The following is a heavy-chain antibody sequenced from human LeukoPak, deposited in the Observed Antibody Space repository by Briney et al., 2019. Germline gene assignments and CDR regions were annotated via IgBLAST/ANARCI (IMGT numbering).Heavy chain of an antibody. V-gene: IGHV4-39*01. CDR2: IFDSGSIYYNGDT. CDR1: GGSISSGSYY. Sequence: SETLSLTCTVSGGSISSGSYYWAWVRQPPRKGLEWVGSIFDSGSIYYNGDTYYNPSLKSRVSISVDTSKNQFSLRLRSVTAADTAVYYCARHEGAASLDYWGQGTRVTVSS. J-gene: IGHJ4*02. CDR3: ARHEGAASLDY. D-gene: IGHD2-15*01.